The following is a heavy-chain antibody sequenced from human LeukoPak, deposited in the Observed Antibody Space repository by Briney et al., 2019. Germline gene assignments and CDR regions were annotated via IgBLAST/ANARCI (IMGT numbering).Heavy chain of an antibody. J-gene: IGHJ3*02. CDR2: ISSGSSYI. D-gene: IGHD2-2*02. CDR1: GFSFSRFS. CDR3: AREYRCPPNAFDI. V-gene: IGHV3-21*01. Sequence: GGSLRLSCAASGFSFSRFSMNWVRQAPGKGLEWVSSISSGSSYIYYADSVKGRFTISRDNAKNSLYLEMKSLRAEDTAVYYCAREYRCPPNAFDIWGQGTMVTVSS.